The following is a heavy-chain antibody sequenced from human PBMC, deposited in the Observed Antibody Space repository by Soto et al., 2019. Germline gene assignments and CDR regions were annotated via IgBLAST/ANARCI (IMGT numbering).Heavy chain of an antibody. CDR3: ARGHYYYGMDV. CDR2: IYYSGTT. Sequence: TLSLTCTVSNGSVSSGTYSWSWVRQPPGKGLEWIGYIYYSGTTYYTPSLKSRLTMSMDRANDHFSLNLTSVTAADTAVYFCARGHYYYGMDVWGQGITVNVS. V-gene: IGHV4-30-2*01. J-gene: IGHJ6*02. CDR1: NGSVSSGTYS.